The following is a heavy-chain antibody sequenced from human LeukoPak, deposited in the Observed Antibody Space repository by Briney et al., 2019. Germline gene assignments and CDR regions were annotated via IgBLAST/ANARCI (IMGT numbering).Heavy chain of an antibody. D-gene: IGHD6-13*01. CDR2: IYYTGST. CDR1: GGSLSSYY. V-gene: IGHV4-59*01. Sequence: PSETLSLTCTVSGGSLSSYYWRWIRQPPGKGLEWIGYIYYTGSTNYNPSLKSRVSKSVDTSKNQFSLKLSSVTAADTAVYYCARVQRSSSWFLFDYWGQGTLVTVSS. J-gene: IGHJ4*02. CDR3: ARVQRSSSWFLFDY.